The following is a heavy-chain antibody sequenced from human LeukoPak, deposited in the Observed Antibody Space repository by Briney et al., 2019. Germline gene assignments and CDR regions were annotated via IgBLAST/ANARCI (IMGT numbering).Heavy chain of an antibody. Sequence: GGSLRLSCAASGFTFSDYHMNWIRQAPGKGLEWVAYIGPGDGMIYFADSVKGRITISRDNAENSLFLQMNSLTAEDTAVYYCATGRDITVAGPGGYFDYWGQGTLVTVSS. J-gene: IGHJ4*02. CDR3: ATGRDITVAGPGGYFDY. D-gene: IGHD6-19*01. V-gene: IGHV3-11*01. CDR1: GFTFSDYH. CDR2: IGPGDGMI.